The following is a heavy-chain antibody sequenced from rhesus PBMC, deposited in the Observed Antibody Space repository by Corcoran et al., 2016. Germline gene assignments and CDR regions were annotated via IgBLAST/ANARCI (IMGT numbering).Heavy chain of an antibody. CDR3: VREGWNDGYGLDS. CDR2: IYVECWGT. V-gene: IGHV4-106*01. CDR1: GGSIRDDYY. D-gene: IGHD1-14*01. J-gene: IGHJ6*01. Sequence: QVQLQESGPGLVKPSETLSLTCACSGGSIRDDYYWRLIRQPPGKGMGWIGYIYVECWGTKHNPSIKERVTILIDPSRYQFSQKLSSVTAAESAVYYCVREGWNDGYGLDSWGQGVVVTVSS.